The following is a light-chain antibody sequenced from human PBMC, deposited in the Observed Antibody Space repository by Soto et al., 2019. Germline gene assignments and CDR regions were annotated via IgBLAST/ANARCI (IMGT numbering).Light chain of an antibody. Sequence: DIQMTQSPSSLSASVGDRVTITSRASQGISNFLAWYKQKPGKAPKLLIYAASTLQSGVPSRFSGSGSGTDFTLTISSLQPEDFATYYCQQLESYPSTFGGGTKMDI. CDR2: AAS. J-gene: IGKJ4*01. V-gene: IGKV1-9*01. CDR3: QQLESYPST. CDR1: QGISNF.